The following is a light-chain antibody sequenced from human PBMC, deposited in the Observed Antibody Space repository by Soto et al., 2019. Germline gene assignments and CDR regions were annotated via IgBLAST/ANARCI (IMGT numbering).Light chain of an antibody. J-gene: IGKJ1*01. CDR1: QGISNY. CDR3: QKFNSAPWT. CDR2: AAS. V-gene: IGKV1-27*01. Sequence: DIQMTQSPSSLSASVGDRVTITYRASQGISNYLAWYQQKPGKVPKLLIYAASTLQSGVPSRFSGSGSGIDFTLTINSLQPEDVATYYCQKFNSAPWTFGQGTKVEIK.